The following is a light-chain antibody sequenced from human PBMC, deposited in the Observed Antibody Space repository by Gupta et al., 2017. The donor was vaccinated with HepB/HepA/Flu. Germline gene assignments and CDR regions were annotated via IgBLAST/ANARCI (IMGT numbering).Light chain of an antibody. CDR1: TSNIGNNY. CDR2: ENN. V-gene: IGLV1-51*02. Sequence: QSVLTQPPSASAAPGQRVTISCSGGTSNIGNNYVSWYQQLPGSAPQLLISENNKRPSGIPDRFSGSRSGTSATLGITGLQTGDEANYYCATWDDSVNAVAFGGGTRLTVL. J-gene: IGLJ2*01. CDR3: ATWDDSVNAVA.